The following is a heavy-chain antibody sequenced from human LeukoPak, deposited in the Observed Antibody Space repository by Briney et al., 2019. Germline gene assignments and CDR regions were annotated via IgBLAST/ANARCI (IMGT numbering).Heavy chain of an antibody. CDR3: ARGRIGYCSSTSCRGWFDP. Sequence: PSETLSLTCAVSGGSFSGYYWSWIRQPPGKGLEWVGEINHSGSTNYNPSLKSRVTISVDTSKNQFSLKLSSVTAADTAVYYCARGRIGYCSSTSCRGWFDPWGQGTLVTVSS. D-gene: IGHD2-2*01. CDR1: GGSFSGYY. CDR2: INHSGST. V-gene: IGHV4-34*01. J-gene: IGHJ5*02.